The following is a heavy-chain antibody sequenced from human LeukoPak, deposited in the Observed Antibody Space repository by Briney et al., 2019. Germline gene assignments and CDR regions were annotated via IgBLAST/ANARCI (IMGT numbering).Heavy chain of an antibody. CDR1: GYSISSGYY. V-gene: IGHV4-38-2*02. D-gene: IGHD6-19*01. Sequence: SETLSLTCTVSGYSISSGYYWGWIRQPPGKGLEWIGSIYHSGSTYYNPSLKSRVTISVDTSKNQFSLKLSSVTAADTAVYYCARDRGAVAAQSIDYWGQGTLVTVSS. CDR2: IYHSGST. J-gene: IGHJ4*02. CDR3: ARDRGAVAAQSIDY.